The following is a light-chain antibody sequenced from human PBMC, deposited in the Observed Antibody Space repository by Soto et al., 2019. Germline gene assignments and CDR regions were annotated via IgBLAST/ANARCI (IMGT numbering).Light chain of an antibody. CDR3: QQYNNWPRIT. V-gene: IGKV3-15*01. CDR1: QSVSSN. CDR2: GAS. J-gene: IGKJ5*01. Sequence: EIVMTQSPATLSVSPWERATLSCRASQSVSSNLAWYQHKPGQAPRLLIYGASTRATGIPARFSGSGSGTEFTLTISSLQSEDFAVYYCQQYNNWPRITFGQGTRLEIK.